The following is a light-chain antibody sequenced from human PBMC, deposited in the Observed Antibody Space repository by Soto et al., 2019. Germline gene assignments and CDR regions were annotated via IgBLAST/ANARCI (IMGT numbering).Light chain of an antibody. CDR2: SAS. CDR1: RSISRY. Sequence: DIQMTQSRASRPASVGDSVTNSCRASRSISRYLNWYQQKPGKAPKLLIFSASGLQSGVPSRFSGGGYGTEFTLTISSLQLEDFATHFSQQSHTNPLTFGGGTNVDVK. J-gene: IGKJ4*01. V-gene: IGKV1-39*01. CDR3: QQSHTNPLT.